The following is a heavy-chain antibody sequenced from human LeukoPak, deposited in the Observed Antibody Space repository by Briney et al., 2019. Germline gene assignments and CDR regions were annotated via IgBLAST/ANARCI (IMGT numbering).Heavy chain of an antibody. D-gene: IGHD3-22*01. J-gene: IGHJ4*02. V-gene: IGHV3-48*03. CDR3: ARESGLLLDY. CDR2: ISSSGSTI. CDR1: GFTFSSYE. Sequence: TGGSLRLSCAASGFTFSSYEMNWVRQAPGEGLEWVSYISSSGSTIYYADSVKGRFTISRDNAKNSLYLQMNSLRAEDTAVYYCARESGLLLDYWGQGTLVTVSS.